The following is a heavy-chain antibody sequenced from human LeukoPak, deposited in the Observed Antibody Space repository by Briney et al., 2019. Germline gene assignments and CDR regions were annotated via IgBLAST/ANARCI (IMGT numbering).Heavy chain of an antibody. D-gene: IGHD2-15*01. V-gene: IGHV5-51*01. J-gene: IGHJ5*02. Sequence: KVGESLKISCKGSGYSFTSYWIGWVRQMPGKGLEWMGIIYPGDSDTRYSPSFQGQVTISADKSISTAYLQWSSLKASDTAMYYCARAQGVCSGGSCPFDPWGQGTLATVSS. CDR3: ARAQGVCSGGSCPFDP. CDR2: IYPGDSDT. CDR1: GYSFTSYW.